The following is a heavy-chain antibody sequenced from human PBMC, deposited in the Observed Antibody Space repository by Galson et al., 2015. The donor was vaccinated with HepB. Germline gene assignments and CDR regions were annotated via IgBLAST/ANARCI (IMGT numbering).Heavy chain of an antibody. D-gene: IGHD1-26*01. CDR3: AKDFGGSYYYGVFDY. V-gene: IGHV3-9*01. CDR2: ISWNSGSI. Sequence: SLRLSCAASGFTFDDYAMHWVRQAPGKGLEWVSGISWNSGSIGYADSVKGRFTISRDNAKNSLYLQMNSLRAEDTALYYCAKDFGGSYYYGVFDYWGQGTLVTVST. CDR1: GFTFDDYA. J-gene: IGHJ4*02.